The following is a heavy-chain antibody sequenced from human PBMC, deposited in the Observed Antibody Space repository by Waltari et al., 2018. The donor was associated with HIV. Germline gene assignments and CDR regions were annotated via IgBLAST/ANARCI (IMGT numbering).Heavy chain of an antibody. J-gene: IGHJ6*02. D-gene: IGHD5-12*01. V-gene: IGHV1-69*04. CDR1: GDTFSSNA. CDR2: MSPDLHTA. Sequence: QVRLVQSGAEVKKPGSSVKISCKASGDTFSSNAVTWVRQAPGQGLEWTGRMSPDLHTADYAQKVQGRVASTVDRCTATGYVERSSLRSDDTAVYYCARGRGIHLGMDVWGQGTTVTVSS. CDR3: ARGRGIHLGMDV.